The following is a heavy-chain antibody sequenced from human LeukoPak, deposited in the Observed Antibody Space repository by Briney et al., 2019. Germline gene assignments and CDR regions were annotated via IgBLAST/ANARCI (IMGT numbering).Heavy chain of an antibody. D-gene: IGHD3-3*01. V-gene: IGHV1-8*01. CDR1: GYTFTSYD. CDR3: ARAEAYDFWSGYYWVY. Sequence: GASVKVSCKASGYTFTSYDINWVRQATGQGLEWMGWMNPNSGNTGYAQKFQGRVTMTRDTSTSTVYMELSSLRSEDTAVYYCARAEAYDFWSGYYWVYWGQGTLVTVSS. J-gene: IGHJ4*02. CDR2: MNPNSGNT.